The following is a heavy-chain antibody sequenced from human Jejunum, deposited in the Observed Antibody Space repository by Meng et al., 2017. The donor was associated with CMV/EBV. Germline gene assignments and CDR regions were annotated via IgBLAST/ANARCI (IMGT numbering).Heavy chain of an antibody. CDR2: TRFDGRHS. CDR1: D. J-gene: IGHJ4*02. D-gene: IGHD3-22*01. V-gene: IGHV3-30*02. Sequence: DMHWVRQAPGKGLAWVAFTRFDGRHSYNADSVRGRFTSSRDNSKNTLYLQMNRLRAEDTAVYYCAKERRLGSTYYFDSSGYYFDSWGQGSLVTVSS. CDR3: AKERRLGSTYYFDSSGYYFDS.